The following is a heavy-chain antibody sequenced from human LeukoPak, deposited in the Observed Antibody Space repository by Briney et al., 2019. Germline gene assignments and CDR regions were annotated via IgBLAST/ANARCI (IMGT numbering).Heavy chain of an antibody. CDR3: ARHDGSSWYYAFDV. Sequence: SETLSLTCTVSGGSISSYYWSWIRQPAGKGLEWIGRIYTSGSTNYNPSPKSRVTMSVDTSKNQFSLKLSSVTAADTAVYYCARHDGSSWYYAFDVWGQGTMVTVSS. CDR2: IYTSGST. V-gene: IGHV4-4*07. CDR1: GGSISSYY. D-gene: IGHD6-13*01. J-gene: IGHJ3*01.